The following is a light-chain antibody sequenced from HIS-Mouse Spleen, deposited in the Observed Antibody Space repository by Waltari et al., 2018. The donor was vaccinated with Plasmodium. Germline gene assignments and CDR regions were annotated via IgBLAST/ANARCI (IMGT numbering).Light chain of an antibody. V-gene: IGLV2-14*03. J-gene: IGLJ1*01. CDR1: SSDVGGYNY. Sequence: QSALTQPASVSGSPGPSITISCTGTSSDVGGYNYVSWYQQHPGKAPKLMITDVSNRPSGVSNRFSGSKSGNTASLTISGLQAEDEADYYCSSYTSSSTLYYVFGTGTKVTVL. CDR2: DVS. CDR3: SSYTSSSTLYYV.